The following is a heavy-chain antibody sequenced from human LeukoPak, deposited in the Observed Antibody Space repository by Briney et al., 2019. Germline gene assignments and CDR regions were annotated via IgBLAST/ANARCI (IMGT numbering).Heavy chain of an antibody. D-gene: IGHD3-22*01. CDR1: GFTFSDYC. J-gene: IGHJ4*02. Sequence: GGSLRLSCAASGFTFSDYCMSWIRQAPGKGLEWVSYISSSGSTIYYADSVKGRFTISRDNAKNSLYLQMNSLRAEDTAVYYCAGQSNYYDSSGRGYWGQGTLVTVSS. CDR3: AGQSNYYDSSGRGY. CDR2: ISSSGSTI. V-gene: IGHV3-11*01.